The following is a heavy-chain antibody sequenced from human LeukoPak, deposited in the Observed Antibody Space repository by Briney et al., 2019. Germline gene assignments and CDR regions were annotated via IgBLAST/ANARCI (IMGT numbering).Heavy chain of an antibody. CDR3: ARIVGALRGVAAFDI. D-gene: IGHD1-26*01. CDR1: GFTFSNYE. Sequence: GGSLRLSCAASGFTFSNYEMKWVRQAPGKGLEWVSYISSSGSIIYYADSVKGRSTISRDNAKNSLYLQMNSLRAEDTAVYYCARIVGALRGVAAFDIWGQGTMVTVSS. J-gene: IGHJ3*02. V-gene: IGHV3-48*03. CDR2: ISSSGSII.